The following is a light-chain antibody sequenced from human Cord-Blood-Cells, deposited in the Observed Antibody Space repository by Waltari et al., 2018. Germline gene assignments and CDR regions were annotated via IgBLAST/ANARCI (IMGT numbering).Light chain of an antibody. J-gene: IGKJ3*01. V-gene: IGKV1-33*01. Sequence: IQMTQPPSSLSASVGDRVTIPCQASQDISNYLNWYQQKPGKAPKLLIYDASNLETGVPSRFSGSGSGTDFTFTISSLQPEDIATYYCQQYDNLPRGFTFGPGTKVDIK. CDR2: DAS. CDR1: QDISNY. CDR3: QQYDNLPRGFT.